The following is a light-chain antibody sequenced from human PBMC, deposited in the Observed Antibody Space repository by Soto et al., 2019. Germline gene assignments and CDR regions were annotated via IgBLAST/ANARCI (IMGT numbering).Light chain of an antibody. CDR3: QQSYSTPRT. Sequence: DIQMSQSPSSLSASVGDRVAITCRASQSISTFLNWYQQKPGKAPNLLIFAASTLQRGVPSRFSGGGSGTAFTLTISSLQPEDFGTYYCQQSYSTPRTFGQGTKVDIK. CDR1: QSISTF. CDR2: AAS. V-gene: IGKV1-39*01. J-gene: IGKJ1*01.